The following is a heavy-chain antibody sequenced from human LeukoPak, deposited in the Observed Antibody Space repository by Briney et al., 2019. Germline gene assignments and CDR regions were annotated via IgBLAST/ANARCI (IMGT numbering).Heavy chain of an antibody. D-gene: IGHD3-22*01. CDR3: ARDGYDSSGYQYSFDP. Sequence: LPGGSLRLSCAASGFTFSSYAMHWVRQAPGKGLEWVAVISYDGSNKYYADSVKGRFTTSRDNSKNTLYLQMNSLRAEDTAVYYCARDGYDSSGYQYSFDPWGQGTLVTVSS. V-gene: IGHV3-30*04. CDR2: ISYDGSNK. J-gene: IGHJ5*02. CDR1: GFTFSSYA.